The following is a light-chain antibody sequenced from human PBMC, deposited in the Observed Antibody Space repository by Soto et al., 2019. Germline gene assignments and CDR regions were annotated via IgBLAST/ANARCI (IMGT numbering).Light chain of an antibody. CDR2: LAS. J-gene: IGKJ4*01. Sequence: IQLTQSPSSLSASVGDRVTITCRASQGIRNYLAWYQQKPGKAPQLLIYLASTLQGGVPSRFSGSGSGTDFSLTISSRQPEDVATYYCQYLNSFPLTFGGGTKVEIK. V-gene: IGKV1-9*01. CDR1: QGIRNY. CDR3: QYLNSFPLT.